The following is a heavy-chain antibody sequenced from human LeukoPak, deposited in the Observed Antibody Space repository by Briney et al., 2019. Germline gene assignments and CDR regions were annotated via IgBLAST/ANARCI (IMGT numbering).Heavy chain of an antibody. Sequence: SETLSLTCTVSGGSISSGGYYWSWIRQHPGKGLEWIGYIYYSGSTYYNPSLKSRVTISVDTSKNQFSLKLSSVTAADTAVYYCARLKLGAYFDLWGRGTLVTVSS. J-gene: IGHJ2*01. CDR1: GGSISSGGYY. V-gene: IGHV4-31*03. CDR2: IYYSGST. CDR3: ARLKLGAYFDL. D-gene: IGHD3-16*01.